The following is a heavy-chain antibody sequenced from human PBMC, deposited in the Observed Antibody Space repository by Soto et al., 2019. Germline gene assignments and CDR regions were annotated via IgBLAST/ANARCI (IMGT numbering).Heavy chain of an antibody. Sequence: PGGSLRLFCAASGFTVSSNYMSWVRQAPGKGLEWVSVIYSGGSTYYADSVKGRFTISRHNSKNTLYLQMNSLRAEDTAVYYCARGLIAAAGTCFDYWGQGTLVTVSS. CDR3: ARGLIAAAGTCFDY. V-gene: IGHV3-53*04. D-gene: IGHD6-13*01. J-gene: IGHJ4*02. CDR2: IYSGGST. CDR1: GFTVSSNY.